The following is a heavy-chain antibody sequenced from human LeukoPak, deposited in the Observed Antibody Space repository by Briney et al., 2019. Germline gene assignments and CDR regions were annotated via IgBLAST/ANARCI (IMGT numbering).Heavy chain of an antibody. Sequence: PSETLSLTCAVYGGSFSSYYWSWIRQPPGKGLEWIGYIYYSGSTNYNPSLKSRVTISVDTSKNQFSLKLSSVTAADTAVYYCARGRDYYDSSGYYTVPWYFDLWGRGTLVTVSS. CDR3: ARGRDYYDSSGYYTVPWYFDL. CDR2: IYYSGST. D-gene: IGHD3-22*01. V-gene: IGHV4-59*01. J-gene: IGHJ2*01. CDR1: GGSFSSYY.